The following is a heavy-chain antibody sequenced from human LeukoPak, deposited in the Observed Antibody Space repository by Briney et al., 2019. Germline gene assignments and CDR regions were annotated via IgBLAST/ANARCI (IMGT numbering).Heavy chain of an antibody. CDR1: GYTFTGYY. CDR2: INPNSGGT. CDR3: ARAYCSSTSCPSIYYFDY. V-gene: IGHV1-2*04. Sequence: ASVKVSCKASGYTFTGYYMHWVRQAPGQGLEWMGWINPNSGGTNYAQKFQGWVTMTRDTSISTAYMELSRLRSDDTAVYYCARAYCSSTSCPSIYYFDYWGQGTLVTVSS. J-gene: IGHJ4*02. D-gene: IGHD2-2*01.